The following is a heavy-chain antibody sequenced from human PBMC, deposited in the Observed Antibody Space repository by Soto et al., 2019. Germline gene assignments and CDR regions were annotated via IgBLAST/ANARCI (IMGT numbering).Heavy chain of an antibody. CDR1: GDSMTKYY. D-gene: IGHD1-26*01. CDR2: IYTSGST. J-gene: IGHJ4*02. CDR3: ARTVGAAYYFDF. Sequence: QVQLQESGPGLVKPSETLSLTCTVSGDSMTKYYWSWIRQPAGKVLEWIGRIYTSGSTNYNPSLKSRVTMSIDTSNNHFSLKLTSVTAADTDVYYCARTVGAAYYFDFWGQGDLVTVSS. V-gene: IGHV4-4*07.